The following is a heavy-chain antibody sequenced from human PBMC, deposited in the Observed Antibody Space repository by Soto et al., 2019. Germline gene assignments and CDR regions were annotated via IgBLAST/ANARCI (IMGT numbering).Heavy chain of an antibody. CDR1: GYTLTTYG. D-gene: IGHD3-10*01. CDR2: ITTDKGKT. J-gene: IGHJ5*02. Sequence: ASVKVSCKTSGYTLTTYGISWVRQAPGQGLEWMGWITTDKGKTTYAQKFQGRVTMTTDTSTTTAYMEVSSLTSDDTAVYYCAADRGYLWGQGTLVTVSS. V-gene: IGHV1-18*01. CDR3: AADRGYL.